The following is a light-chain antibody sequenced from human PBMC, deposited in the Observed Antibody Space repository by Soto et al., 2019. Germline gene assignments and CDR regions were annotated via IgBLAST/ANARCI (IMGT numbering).Light chain of an antibody. J-gene: IGKJ1*01. CDR2: AAS. CDR1: QSVSSAY. V-gene: IGKV3-20*01. CDR3: QQYGSSSTWT. Sequence: EIVLTQSPGTLSLSPGERATLACRASQSVSSAYLAWYQHKPGQPPTLLIYAASSRVTGIPDRFSGSGSGTYFTLTISRLEPEDFAVYYCQQYGSSSTWTFGQGTNVEIK.